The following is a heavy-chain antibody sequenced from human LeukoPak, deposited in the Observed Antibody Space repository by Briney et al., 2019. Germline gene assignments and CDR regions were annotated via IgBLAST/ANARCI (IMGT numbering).Heavy chain of an antibody. D-gene: IGHD6-6*01. CDR1: GDSISSGTYY. J-gene: IGHJ5*02. V-gene: IGHV4-61*02. Sequence: SETLSLTCTVSGDSISSGTYYWSWIRQPAGKGLEWIGRVYSSGNTNYNPSLKSRVTISIDTSKNQFSLKLSSVTAADTAAYYCARGVGSSSSNWFDPWGQGTLVTVST. CDR3: ARGVGSSSSNWFDP. CDR2: VYSSGNT.